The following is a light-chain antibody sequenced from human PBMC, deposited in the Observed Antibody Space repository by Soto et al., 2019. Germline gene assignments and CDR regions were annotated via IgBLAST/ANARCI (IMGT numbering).Light chain of an antibody. V-gene: IGKV1-39*01. CDR1: QNIRNR. CDR2: GAY. Sequence: DIQMTQSPSSLSASVGDRVTITCRASQNIRNRLHWYHQKPGKAPKLLIQGAYTLRSEVPSRFIGSGSGTDFTLTISSLQPEDGATYYCQQSYSDTRTFGQGTKVEIK. J-gene: IGKJ1*01. CDR3: QQSYSDTRT.